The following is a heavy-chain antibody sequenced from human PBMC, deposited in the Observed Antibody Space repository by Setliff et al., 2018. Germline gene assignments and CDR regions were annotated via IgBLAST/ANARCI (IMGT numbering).Heavy chain of an antibody. CDR2: IWYDGTNK. J-gene: IGHJ4*02. D-gene: IGHD2-2*01. Sequence: GGSLRLSCAASGFTFSSYGMHWVRQAPGKGLEWVAVIWYDGTNKYYADSVKGRSTISRDNSKNTLYLQMNSLRAEDTAVYYCASYCSSTSCPFDYWGQGTLVTVSS. CDR1: GFTFSSYG. CDR3: ASYCSSTSCPFDY. V-gene: IGHV3-33*01.